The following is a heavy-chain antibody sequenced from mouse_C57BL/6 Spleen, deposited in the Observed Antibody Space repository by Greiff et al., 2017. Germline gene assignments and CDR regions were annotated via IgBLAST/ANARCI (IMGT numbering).Heavy chain of an antibody. Sequence: EVKLMESEGGLVQPGSSMKLSCTASGFTFSDYYMAWVRQVPEKGLEWVANINYDGSSTYYLDSLKSRFIISRDNAKNILYLQMSSLKSEDTATYYCARGSTYLYFDVWGTGTTVTVSS. CDR3: ARGSTYLYFDV. D-gene: IGHD5-1*01. J-gene: IGHJ1*03. CDR2: INYDGSST. CDR1: GFTFSDYY. V-gene: IGHV5-16*01.